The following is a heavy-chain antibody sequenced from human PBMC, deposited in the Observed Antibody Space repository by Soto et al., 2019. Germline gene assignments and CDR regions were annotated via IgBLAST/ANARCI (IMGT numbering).Heavy chain of an antibody. J-gene: IGHJ3*02. CDR1: GFTSTNYV. D-gene: IGHD2-8*01. CDR3: AKDRVGGVPDAFDI. V-gene: IGHV3-23*01. Sequence: GSLLLPCAASGFTSTNYVMNWVRQAPGKGLEWVSSISGSGTTTFYADSVKGRFIISRDNSKNTLYLQMNSLRAEDTALYYCAKDRVGGVPDAFDIWGQGTMVTV. CDR2: ISGSGTTT.